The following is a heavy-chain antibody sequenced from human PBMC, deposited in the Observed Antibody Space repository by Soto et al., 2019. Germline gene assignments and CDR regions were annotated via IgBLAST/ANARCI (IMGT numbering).Heavy chain of an antibody. V-gene: IGHV3-48*04. CDR2: ISSSGSTI. J-gene: IGHJ6*02. Sequence: EVQLLESGGGLVQPGGSLRLSCAASGLTSGPYGMTWVRQAPGRGLEWVSYISSSGSTIYYADSVKGRFTISRDNAKNSLYLQMNSLRAEDTAVYYCARDNHYSYYDFWSGYYPSNYYYYGMDVWGQGTTVTVSS. D-gene: IGHD3-3*01. CDR1: GLTSGPYG. CDR3: ARDNHYSYYDFWSGYYPSNYYYYGMDV.